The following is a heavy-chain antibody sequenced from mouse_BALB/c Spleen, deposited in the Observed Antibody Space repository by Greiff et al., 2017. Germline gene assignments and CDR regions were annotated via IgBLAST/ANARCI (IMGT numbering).Heavy chain of an antibody. CDR1: GFAFSSYD. CDR3: ARHVDHYYGSSLYAMDY. Sequence: EVQGVESGGGLVKPGGSLKLSCAASGFAFSSYDMSWVRQTPEKRLEWVAYISSGGGSTYYPDTVKGRFTISRDNAKNTLYLQMSSLKSEDTAMYYCARHVDHYYGSSLYAMDYWGQGTSVTVSS. D-gene: IGHD1-1*01. CDR2: ISSGGGST. J-gene: IGHJ4*01. V-gene: IGHV5-12-1*01.